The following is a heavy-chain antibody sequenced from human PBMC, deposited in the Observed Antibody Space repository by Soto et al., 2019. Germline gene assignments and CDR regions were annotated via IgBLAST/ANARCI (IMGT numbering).Heavy chain of an antibody. Sequence: GSLRLSCAASGFTFSDYYMSWIRQAPGKGLEWVSYISSSSSYTNYAVSVKGRFTISSHSAKNPLYLQIYTRRAEHTPFYYCARVSRTYSYSSAVDYWRQATLVTVSS. CDR2: ISSSSSYT. J-gene: IGHJ4*02. V-gene: IGHV3-11*06. CDR3: ARVSRTYSYSSAVDY. D-gene: IGHD3-22*01. CDR1: GFTFSDYY.